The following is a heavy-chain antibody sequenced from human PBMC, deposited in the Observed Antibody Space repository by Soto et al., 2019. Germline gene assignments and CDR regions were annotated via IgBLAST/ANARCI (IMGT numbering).Heavy chain of an antibody. J-gene: IGHJ4*02. CDR2: IYYSGST. CDR3: ATGYSYGYDYFDY. Sequence: KPSETLSLTCTVSGGSISSGGYYWSWIRQHPGKGLEWIGYIYYSGSTYYNPSLKSRVTISVDTSKNQFSLKLSSVTAADTAVYYCATGYSYGYDYFDYWGQGTLVTVST. CDR1: GGSISSGGYY. V-gene: IGHV4-31*03. D-gene: IGHD5-18*01.